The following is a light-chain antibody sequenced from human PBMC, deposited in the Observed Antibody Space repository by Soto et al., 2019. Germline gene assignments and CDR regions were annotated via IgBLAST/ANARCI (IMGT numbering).Light chain of an antibody. V-gene: IGLV2-14*01. J-gene: IGLJ1*01. CDR3: SSYTSSNTLYV. CDR2: DVN. CDR1: NSDVGGYNY. Sequence: QSALTQPASVSGSPGQSITISCTGTNSDVGGYNYVSWYQQHPGKAPKLMIYDVNNRPSGVSDRFSGSKSGNTASLTISGLQAEDEADYFCSSYTSSNTLYVLGAGTKLTVL.